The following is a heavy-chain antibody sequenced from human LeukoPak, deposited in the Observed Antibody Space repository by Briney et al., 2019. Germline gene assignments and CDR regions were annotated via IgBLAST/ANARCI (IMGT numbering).Heavy chain of an antibody. CDR2: IKEDGSET. CDR3: ARDPYVSNFDY. J-gene: IGHJ4*02. V-gene: IGHV3-7*03. CDR1: GFTFSNYW. Sequence: PGGSLRLSCAASGFTFSNYWMSWVRQAPGKGPEWMGNIKEDGSETYYVDSVKGRFTISRDNAQNSLYLHMHSPRVEDTAVYYCARDPYVSNFDYWGQGTLVTVSS. D-gene: IGHD3-10*02.